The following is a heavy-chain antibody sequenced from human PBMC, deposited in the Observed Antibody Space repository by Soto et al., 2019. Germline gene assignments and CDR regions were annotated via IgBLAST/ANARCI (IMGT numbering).Heavy chain of an antibody. CDR1: GFTFSSYA. J-gene: IGHJ3*02. V-gene: IGHV3-23*01. D-gene: IGHD3-16*01. CDR3: AKDGDWRQHYDYIWGSYFLAFDI. Sequence: GGSLRLSCAASGFTFSSYAMSWVRQAPGKGLEWVSAISGSGGSTYYADSVKGRFTISRDNSKNTLYLQMNSLRAEDTAVYYCAKDGDWRQHYDYIWGSYFLAFDIWGQGTMVTVSS. CDR2: ISGSGGST.